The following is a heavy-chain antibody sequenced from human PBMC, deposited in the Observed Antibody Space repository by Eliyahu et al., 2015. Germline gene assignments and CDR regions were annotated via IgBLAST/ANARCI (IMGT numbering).Heavy chain of an antibody. D-gene: IGHD2-2*03. CDR2: INPNSGGT. CDR3: ARDGYCSSTSCYGWFDP. Sequence: QMQLVQSGAEVKKPGAAVKVSCKASGXTXTGYYMHWVRQAPGQGLEWMGWINPNSGGTNYAQKFQGRVTMTRDTSISTAYMELSRLRSDDTAVYYCARDGYCSSTSCYGWFDPWGQGTLVTVSS. J-gene: IGHJ5*02. V-gene: IGHV1-2*02. CDR1: GXTXTGYY.